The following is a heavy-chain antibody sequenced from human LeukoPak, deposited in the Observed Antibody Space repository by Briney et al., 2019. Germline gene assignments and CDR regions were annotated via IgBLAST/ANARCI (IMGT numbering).Heavy chain of an antibody. CDR3: ARDKNDYYDSSGYYYFAFDI. Sequence: SETLSLTCTVSGGSIRSYYWSWLRQPPGKGREWIGYIYYSGSTNYNPSLKSRVTISVDTSKNQFSLKLSSVTATDTDVYYCARDKNDYYDSSGYYYFAFDIWGQGTMVNVSS. CDR1: GGSIRSYY. D-gene: IGHD3-22*01. CDR2: IYYSGST. V-gene: IGHV4-59*01. J-gene: IGHJ3*02.